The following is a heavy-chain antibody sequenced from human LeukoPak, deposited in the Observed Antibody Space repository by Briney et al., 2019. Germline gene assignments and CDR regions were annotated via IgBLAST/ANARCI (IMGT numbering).Heavy chain of an antibody. V-gene: IGHV3-30-3*01. CDR3: AREMDTAMVFDY. J-gene: IGHJ4*02. CDR1: GFTFSSYV. Sequence: PGGSLRLSCAASGFTFSSYVMHWVRQAPGKGLEWVAVISYDGSNKYYADSVKGRFTISRDNSKNTLYMQMNSLRAEDTDVYYCAREMDTAMVFDYWGQGTLVTVSS. D-gene: IGHD5-18*01. CDR2: ISYDGSNK.